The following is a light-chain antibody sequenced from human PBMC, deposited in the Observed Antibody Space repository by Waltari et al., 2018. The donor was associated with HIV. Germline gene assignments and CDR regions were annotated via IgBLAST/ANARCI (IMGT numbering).Light chain of an antibody. CDR3: SSYTSSSALYVV. CDR2: DVS. V-gene: IGLV2-14*03. Sequence: QSALTQPASVSGSPGQSITLSCAGPSSAVVGYISVPWYQKHPGKAPKLMIYDVSNRPSGVSNRFSGSKSGNTASLTISGLQAEDEADYYCSSYTSSSALYVVFGGGTKLTVL. CDR1: SSAVVGYIS. J-gene: IGLJ2*01.